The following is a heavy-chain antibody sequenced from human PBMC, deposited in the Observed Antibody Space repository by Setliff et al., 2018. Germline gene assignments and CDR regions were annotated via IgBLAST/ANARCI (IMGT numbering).Heavy chain of an antibody. D-gene: IGHD3-22*01. CDR1: GYTFTSYG. J-gene: IGHJ4*02. V-gene: IGHV1-18*01. CDR2: ISAYNGNT. CDR3: ARDGSWGYYDSSGSGFDN. Sequence: GASVKVSCKASGYTFTSYGISWVRQAPGQGLEWMGWISAYNGNTNYAQKLQGRVTMTTDTSTSTAYMELRSLRSDDTAVYYCARDGSWGYYDSSGSGFDNWGQGTPVTVSS.